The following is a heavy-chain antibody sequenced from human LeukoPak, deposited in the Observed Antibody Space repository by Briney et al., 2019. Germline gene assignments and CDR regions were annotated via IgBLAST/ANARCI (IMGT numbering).Heavy chain of an antibody. V-gene: IGHV4-39*07. Sequence: SETLSLTCTVSGGSISSSSYYWGWIRQPPGKGVEWIGNIYYSGSTYYNPSLKSRVTISVDTSKNKFSLKLNSVTPADTAVYYCAKPSNYYGSATDAFDSWGQGTMVTVSS. CDR2: IYYSGST. CDR3: AKPSNYYGSATDAFDS. CDR1: GGSISSSSYY. J-gene: IGHJ3*01. D-gene: IGHD3-10*01.